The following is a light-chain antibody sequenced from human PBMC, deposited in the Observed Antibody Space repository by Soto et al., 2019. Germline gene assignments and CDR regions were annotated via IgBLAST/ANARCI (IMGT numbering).Light chain of an antibody. CDR2: SND. V-gene: IGLV1-47*01. CDR1: SSNIGTNY. Sequence: QSVLTQSPSASGTPGQRVIISCSGTSSNIGTNYVYWYQRLPGTAPKVLIYSNDKRPSGVPNRFSGSKSGTSASLAISGLRSEDEADYYCAAWDDSLSGPLFGGGTKVTVL. J-gene: IGLJ3*02. CDR3: AAWDDSLSGPL.